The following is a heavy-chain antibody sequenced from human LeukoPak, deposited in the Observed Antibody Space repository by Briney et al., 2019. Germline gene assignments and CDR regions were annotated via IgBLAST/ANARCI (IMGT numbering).Heavy chain of an antibody. J-gene: IGHJ4*02. V-gene: IGHV3-74*01. CDR3: VRGNDYGGPHY. CDR1: EFTFSSYW. Sequence: GGSLRLSCAVSEFTFSSYWMHGVRQAPGKGLVWVSRIDRDGSRINYADSVKGRFTISRDNGKNTLFLQMNSLRAEDAAVYYCVRGNDYGGPHYWGQGTLVTVSS. D-gene: IGHD4-23*01. CDR2: IDRDGSRI.